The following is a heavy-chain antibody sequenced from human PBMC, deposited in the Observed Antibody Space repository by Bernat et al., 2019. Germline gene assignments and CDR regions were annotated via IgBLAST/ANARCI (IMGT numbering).Heavy chain of an antibody. V-gene: IGHV1-18*04. CDR3: VGWSEDQPRY. D-gene: IGHD3-3*01. Sequence: QVQLVQSGAEVKKPGASVKVSCKASGYTFTNYDISWVRQAPGQGLEWMGWISTYNGNTMSAQKFQARVTMTTDTSTSTAYMEVRSLRSDDTAVYYCVGWSEDQPRYWGQGTLVSVSS. CDR2: ISTYNGNT. J-gene: IGHJ4*02. CDR1: GYTFTNYD.